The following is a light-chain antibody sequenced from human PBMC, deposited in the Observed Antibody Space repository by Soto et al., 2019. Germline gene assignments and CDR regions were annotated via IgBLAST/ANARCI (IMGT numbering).Light chain of an antibody. V-gene: IGLV1-40*01. Sequence: QSVLTQPPSVSGAPGQRVTISCTGSSSNIGAGYDVHWYQQLPGTAPKLLIYGNRKRPSVVPNRFSGSKSGTSASLAITGRQAENEADYYGQSYDSSLSGPVVFGGGTKLTVL. CDR1: SSNIGAGYD. J-gene: IGLJ2*01. CDR3: QSYDSSLSGPVV. CDR2: GNR.